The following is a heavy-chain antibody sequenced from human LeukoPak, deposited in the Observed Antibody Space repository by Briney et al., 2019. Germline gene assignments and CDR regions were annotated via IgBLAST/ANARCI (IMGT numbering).Heavy chain of an antibody. V-gene: IGHV4-31*03. D-gene: IGHD3-22*01. CDR2: IYYSGST. CDR1: GGSISSGGYY. J-gene: IGHJ5*02. CDR3: ASTHYYDSSGYYYELDWFDP. Sequence: SETLSLTCTVFGGSISSGGYYWSWIRQHPGKGLEWIGYIYYSGSTYYNPSLKSRVTISVDTSKNQFSLKLSSVTAADTAVYYCASTHYYDSSGYYYELDWFDPWGQGTLVTVSS.